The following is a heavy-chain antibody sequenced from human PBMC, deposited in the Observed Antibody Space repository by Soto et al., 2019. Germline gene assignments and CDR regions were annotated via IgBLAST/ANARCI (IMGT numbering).Heavy chain of an antibody. V-gene: IGHV3-33*01. Sequence: QPGGSLRLSCAASGFTFSSYGMHWVRQAPGKGLEWVAVIWYDGSNKYYADSVKGRFTISRDNSKNTLYLQMNSLRAEDTAVYYCARDNVLRYFDWLEAPDDDENYYYYGMDVWGQGTTVTVSS. CDR2: IWYDGSNK. CDR1: GFTFSSYG. CDR3: ARDNVLRYFDWLEAPDDDENYYYYGMDV. J-gene: IGHJ6*02. D-gene: IGHD3-9*01.